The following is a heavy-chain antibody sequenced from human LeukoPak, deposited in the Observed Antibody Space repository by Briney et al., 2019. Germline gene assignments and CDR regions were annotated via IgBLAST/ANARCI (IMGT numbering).Heavy chain of an antibody. D-gene: IGHD6-6*01. CDR3: ARGPNSNWSGLDF. CDR2: ISSSSSYI. V-gene: IGHV3-21*01. CDR1: GFTFSSYS. J-gene: IGHJ4*02. Sequence: GGSLRLSCAASGFTFSSYSMNWVRQAPGKGLEWVSSISSSSSYIYYADSVKGRFTISRDNAKNSLYLQVNNLRAEDTAVYYCARGPNSNWSGLDFWGQGTLLTVSS.